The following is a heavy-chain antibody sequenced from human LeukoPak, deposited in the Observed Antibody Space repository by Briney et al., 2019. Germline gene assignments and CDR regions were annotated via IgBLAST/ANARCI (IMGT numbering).Heavy chain of an antibody. Sequence: GRSLRLSCAASGFTFSSYGMHWVRQAPGKGLEWVAVISYDGSNKYYADSVKGRFTISRDNSKNTLYLQMNSLRAEDTAVYYCAKESALTNAFDISGQGTMVPVSS. CDR1: GFTFSSYG. J-gene: IGHJ3*02. D-gene: IGHD1-14*01. V-gene: IGHV3-30*18. CDR2: ISYDGSNK. CDR3: AKESALTNAFDI.